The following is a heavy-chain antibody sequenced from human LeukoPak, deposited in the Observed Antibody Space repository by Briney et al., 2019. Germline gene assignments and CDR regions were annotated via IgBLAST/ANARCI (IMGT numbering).Heavy chain of an antibody. CDR3: ETHYDILTGLSYYYYYMDV. J-gene: IGHJ6*03. Sequence: SETLSLTCTVSGGSISSYYWSWIRQPPGKGLEWIGYIYYSGSTNYNPSLKSRVTISVDTSKNQFSLKLSSVTAADTAVYYCETHYDILTGLSYYYYYMDVWGKGTTVTISS. D-gene: IGHD3-9*01. CDR1: GGSISSYY. V-gene: IGHV4-59*01. CDR2: IYYSGST.